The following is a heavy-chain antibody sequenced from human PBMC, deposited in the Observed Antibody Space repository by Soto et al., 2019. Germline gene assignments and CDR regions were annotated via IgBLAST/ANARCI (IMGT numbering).Heavy chain of an antibody. V-gene: IGHV3-23*01. CDR3: AKVGTHCSSTSCPVDY. D-gene: IGHD2-2*01. CDR1: GFTFSSYA. J-gene: IGHJ4*02. CDR2: ISGSGGST. Sequence: EVQLLESGGGLVQPGGSLRLSCTASGFTFSSYAMSWVRQAPGKGLEWVSAISGSGGSTYYADSVKGRFTISRDNSKNTLYLQTNSLRAEDTAVYYCAKVGTHCSSTSCPVDYWGQGTLVTVSS.